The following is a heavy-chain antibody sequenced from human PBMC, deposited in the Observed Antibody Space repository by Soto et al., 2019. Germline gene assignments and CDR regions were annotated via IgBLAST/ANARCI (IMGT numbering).Heavy chain of an antibody. J-gene: IGHJ3*02. CDR3: ARDIDDSSGYYYSQRSDAFDI. D-gene: IGHD3-22*01. Sequence: TLSLTCAVYGGSISSGGYHWSWIRQHPGKGLEWIGYIYYSGSTYYNPSLKSRVTISVDTSKNQFSLKLSSVTAADTAVYYCARDIDDSSGYYYSQRSDAFDIWGQGTMVTVSS. V-gene: IGHV4-31*11. CDR2: IYYSGST. CDR1: GGSISSGGYH.